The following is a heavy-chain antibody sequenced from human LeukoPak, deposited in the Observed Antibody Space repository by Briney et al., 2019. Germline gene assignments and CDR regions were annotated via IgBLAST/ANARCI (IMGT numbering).Heavy chain of an antibody. CDR1: GFTFSTYG. D-gene: IGHD3-10*01. CDR2: IWYDGSNK. J-gene: IGHJ4*02. CDR3: VREAMVRGPPGDY. Sequence: GGSLRLSCEASGFTFSTYGMHWVRQAPGKGLEWVAVIWYDGSNKNYADSVKGRFTISRDNAKKSLYLQMNSLRAEDTAVYYCVREAMVRGPPGDYWGQGTLVTVSS. V-gene: IGHV3-33*01.